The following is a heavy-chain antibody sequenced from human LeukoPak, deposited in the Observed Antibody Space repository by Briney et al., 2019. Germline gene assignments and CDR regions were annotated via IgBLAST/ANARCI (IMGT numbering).Heavy chain of an antibody. V-gene: IGHV1-69*13. D-gene: IGHD3-22*01. J-gene: IGHJ4*02. CDR2: TIPIFGTA. Sequence: SVKVSCKASGGTFSSYAISWVRQAPGQGLEWMGGTIPIFGTANYAQKFQRRVTITADEFTSTAYMELTSLRSEDTAVYYCARLRYYYDSSGTDPGNYFDYWGQGTLVTVSS. CDR3: ARLRYYYDSSGTDPGNYFDY. CDR1: GGTFSSYA.